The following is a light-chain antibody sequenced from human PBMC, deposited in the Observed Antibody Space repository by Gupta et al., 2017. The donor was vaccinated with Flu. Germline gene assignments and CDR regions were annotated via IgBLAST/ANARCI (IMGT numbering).Light chain of an antibody. Sequence: QSALTQPASVSGSPGQSITIPCSGSSRHVGRYNYVSWYQQNPGTAPKLIIYEVSNRPSAVSNRFSGSRSGDTASLPISALQAEDEADYYCSSYSSTYSRVFGTGTKVTVL. CDR2: EVS. V-gene: IGLV2-14*01. CDR1: SRHVGRYNY. CDR3: SSYSSTYSRV. J-gene: IGLJ1*01.